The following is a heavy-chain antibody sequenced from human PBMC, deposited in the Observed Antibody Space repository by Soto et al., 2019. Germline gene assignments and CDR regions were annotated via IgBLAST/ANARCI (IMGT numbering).Heavy chain of an antibody. CDR2: ISYNGSNK. CDR3: ASPRLSSDATTPIDS. CDR1: GFTFSSYA. Sequence: QVQLVESGGGVVQPGRSLRLSCAASGFTFSSYAMHWVRQAPGKGLEWVAVISYNGSNKYYADSVKGRFTISRDNSKNTLYLQMNSLRAEDTAVYYCASPRLSSDATTPIDSWGQGTLVTVSS. J-gene: IGHJ4*02. D-gene: IGHD5-12*01. V-gene: IGHV3-30-3*01.